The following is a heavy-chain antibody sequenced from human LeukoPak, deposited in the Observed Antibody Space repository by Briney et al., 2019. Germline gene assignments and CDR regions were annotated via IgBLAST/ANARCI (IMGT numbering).Heavy chain of an antibody. CDR3: ARRHYDFWSGYLNYYYMDV. D-gene: IGHD3-3*01. V-gene: IGHV4-34*01. CDR1: GGSFSGYY. Sequence: PSETLSLTCAVYGGSFSGYYWSWIRQPPGKGLEWIGEINHSGSTNYNPSLKSRVTISVDTSKNQFSLKLSSVTAADTAVYYCARRHYDFWSGYLNYYYMDVWGKGTTVTVSS. CDR2: INHSGST. J-gene: IGHJ6*03.